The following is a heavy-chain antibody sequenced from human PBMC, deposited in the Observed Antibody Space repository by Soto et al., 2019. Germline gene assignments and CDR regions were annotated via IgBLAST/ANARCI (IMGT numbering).Heavy chain of an antibody. CDR2: IYYSGST. J-gene: IGHJ5*02. CDR1: GGSVSSGSYY. Sequence: SETLSLTCTVSGGSVSSGSYYWSWIRQPPGKGLEWIGYIYYSGSTNYNPSLKSRVTISVDTSKNQFSLKLSSVTAADTAVYYCAREAGYGSGGSSYSNNWFDPWGQGTLVTVSS. D-gene: IGHD2-15*01. V-gene: IGHV4-61*01. CDR3: AREAGYGSGGSSYSNNWFDP.